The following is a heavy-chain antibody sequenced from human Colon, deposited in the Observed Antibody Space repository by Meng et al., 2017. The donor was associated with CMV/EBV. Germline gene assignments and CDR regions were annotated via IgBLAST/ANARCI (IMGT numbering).Heavy chain of an antibody. J-gene: IGHJ4*02. D-gene: IGHD2-15*01. V-gene: IGHV1-46*01. CDR1: GFTFSTQY. CDR3: TRDIVL. CDR2: IKPSGGST. Sequence: QEQLVQSGAEVKKPGASVKVSCKASGFTFSTQYIHWVRQAPGQGLEWLGIIKPSGGSTGYAQKFQGRVTMTRDTSTSTVYMELSSLRSEDTAMYHCTRDIVLWGQGTLVTVSS.